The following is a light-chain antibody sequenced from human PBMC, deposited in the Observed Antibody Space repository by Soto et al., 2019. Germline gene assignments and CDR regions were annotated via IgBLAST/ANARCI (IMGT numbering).Light chain of an antibody. Sequence: DIVMTQSPLSLPVTPGEPASISCRSSQSLLHSNGYDYLDWYLQKPGQSPQLLIYLGSNRASGVPDRFRGSGSGTVFTLKISRVEAEDVGVYYCMQALQTPGTFGGGTKVEIK. J-gene: IGKJ4*01. V-gene: IGKV2-28*01. CDR2: LGS. CDR1: QSLLHSNGYDY. CDR3: MQALQTPGT.